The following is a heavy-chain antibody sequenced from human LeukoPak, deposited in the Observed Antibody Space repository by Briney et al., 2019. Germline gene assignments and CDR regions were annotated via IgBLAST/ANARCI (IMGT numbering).Heavy chain of an antibody. CDR2: ISSSSSYI. CDR1: GFTFSDYS. Sequence: GGSLRLSCAASGFTFSDYSMTWVRQAPGKGLEWVSSISSSSSYIYYADSVKGRFTISRDNAKNSLYLQMNSLRAEDTAVFYCARDSIVGATGDYWGQGTLVTVSS. J-gene: IGHJ4*02. V-gene: IGHV3-21*01. CDR3: ARDSIVGATGDY. D-gene: IGHD1-26*01.